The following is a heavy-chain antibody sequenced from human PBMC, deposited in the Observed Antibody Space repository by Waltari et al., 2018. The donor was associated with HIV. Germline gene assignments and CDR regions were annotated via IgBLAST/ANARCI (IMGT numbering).Heavy chain of an antibody. CDR3: ARGGYCSSTSCYKAAFDY. D-gene: IGHD2-2*02. J-gene: IGHJ4*02. Sequence: QVQLQQWGAGLLKPSETLSLTCAVYGGSFSGYYWSWIRQPPGQGLEWIGEINHSGSTNYNPSLKSRVTISVDTSKNQFSLKLSSVTAADTAVYYCARGGYCSSTSCYKAAFDYWGQGTLVTVSS. CDR1: GGSFSGYY. CDR2: INHSGST. V-gene: IGHV4-34*01.